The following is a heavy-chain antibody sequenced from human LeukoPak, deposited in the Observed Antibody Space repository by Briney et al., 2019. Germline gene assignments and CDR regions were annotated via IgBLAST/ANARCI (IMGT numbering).Heavy chain of an antibody. CDR3: ARGRDYGGDSGRIDY. CDR2: INHSGRT. J-gene: IGHJ4*02. D-gene: IGHD4-23*01. CDR1: GGSFSGYY. Sequence: SETLSLTCAVYGGSFSGYYWGWIRQPPGKGLEWIGEINHSGRTNYNPSLKSRVTISVDTSKNQFSLKLSSVTAADTAVYNCARGRDYGGDSGRIDYWGQGTLVTVSS. V-gene: IGHV4-34*01.